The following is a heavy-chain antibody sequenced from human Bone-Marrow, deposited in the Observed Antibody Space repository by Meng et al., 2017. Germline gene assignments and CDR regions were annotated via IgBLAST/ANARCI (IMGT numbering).Heavy chain of an antibody. CDR2: ISSSGSTI. Sequence: GGSLRLSCAASGFTFSDYYMSWIRQAPGKGLEWVSYISSSGSTIYYADSVKGRFTISRDNTKNSLYLQMNSLRAEDTAVYYCARDPSGLLWFGELLAYYYYYGMDVWGQGTTVTVSS. V-gene: IGHV3-11*01. J-gene: IGHJ6*02. CDR3: ARDPSGLLWFGELLAYYYYYGMDV. D-gene: IGHD3-10*01. CDR1: GFTFSDYY.